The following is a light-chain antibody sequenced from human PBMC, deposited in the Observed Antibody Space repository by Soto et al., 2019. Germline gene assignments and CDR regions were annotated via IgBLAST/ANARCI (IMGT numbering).Light chain of an antibody. V-gene: IGKV3-11*01. CDR1: QSVDAY. J-gene: IGKJ1*01. Sequence: EIVLTQPPATLSLSPGDRATLSCRASQSVDAYLAWYQQRPGQAPRLLMFDASNRATGTPTRFSGRGSGTAFTLTISSLEPEDFAVYYCQQRSTWSPTFGQGTKVEIK. CDR3: QQRSTWSPT. CDR2: DAS.